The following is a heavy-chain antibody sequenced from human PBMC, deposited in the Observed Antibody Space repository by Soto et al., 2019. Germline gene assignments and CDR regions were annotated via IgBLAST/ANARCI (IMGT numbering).Heavy chain of an antibody. J-gene: IGHJ4*02. CDR1: GFAFSSYG. D-gene: IGHD5-18*01. V-gene: IGHV3-30*03. CDR3: VSDRGYGHASVPYS. Sequence: QAQLVESGGGVVQPGRSLRLSCAASGFAFSSYGMHWVRQAPGTGLEWVAVISYDASLQHYADSVKGRFTISRDNSKYMVLLQMSSLRAEDTAVYYCVSDRGYGHASVPYSWGQGTLVSVSS. CDR2: ISYDASLQ.